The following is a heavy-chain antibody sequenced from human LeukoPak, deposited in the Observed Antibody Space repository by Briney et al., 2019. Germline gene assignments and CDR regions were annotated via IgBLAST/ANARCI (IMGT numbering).Heavy chain of an antibody. J-gene: IGHJ4*02. CDR2: IFPADFTT. CDR3: ARRPIGTRTFDY. D-gene: IGHD1-1*01. Sequence: GESLKISCKTSGYSFTRYWIGWVRQMPGKGLEWMGVIFPADFTTTYSPYFQGQVTISADKSISTAYLQWTSLKASDTAIYFCARRPIGTRTFDYWGQGALVTVSS. CDR1: GYSFTRYW. V-gene: IGHV5-51*01.